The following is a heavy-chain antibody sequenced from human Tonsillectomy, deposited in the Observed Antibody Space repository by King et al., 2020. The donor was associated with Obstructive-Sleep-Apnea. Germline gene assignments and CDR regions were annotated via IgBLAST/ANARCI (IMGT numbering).Heavy chain of an antibody. CDR2: INPSGGSP. Sequence: QLVQSGAEVKKPGASVKVSCKASGYTFTSYYMHWVRQAPGQGLEWMGIINPSGGSPRYTQKFQGRVTMTRDTSTSTVYMEMSSLRSEDTAVYYCARGEGVYSSSWYGYNWFDPWGQGTLVTVSS. V-gene: IGHV1-46*01. D-gene: IGHD6-13*01. CDR3: ARGEGVYSSSWYGYNWFDP. CDR1: GYTFTSYY. J-gene: IGHJ5*02.